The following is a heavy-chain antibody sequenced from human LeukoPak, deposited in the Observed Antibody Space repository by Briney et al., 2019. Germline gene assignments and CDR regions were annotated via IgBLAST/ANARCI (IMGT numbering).Heavy chain of an antibody. D-gene: IGHD6-13*01. CDR2: IKQDGSEK. CDR1: GFTFSSYW. V-gene: IGHV3-7*01. J-gene: IGHJ5*02. Sequence: PGGSLRLSCAASGFTFSSYWMSWVRQAPGKGLEWVANIKQDGSEKYYVDSVKGRFTISRDNAKNSLYLQMNSLRAEDTAVYYCARIEGGGSSWYGNWFDPWGQGTLVTVSS. CDR3: ARIEGGGSSWYGNWFDP.